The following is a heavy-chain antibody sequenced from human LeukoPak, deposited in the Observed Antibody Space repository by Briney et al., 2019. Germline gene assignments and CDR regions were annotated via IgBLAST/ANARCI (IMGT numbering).Heavy chain of an antibody. CDR3: ARLWDTGDNADGY. J-gene: IGHJ4*02. V-gene: IGHV4-59*08. CDR1: GGSISSYY. Sequence: PSETLSLTCTVSGGSISSYYWSWIRQPPGKGLEWIGYIYYSGSTNYNPSLKSRVTISVDTSKNQFSLKLSSVTAADTAVCYCARLWDTGDNADGYWGQGTLVTVSS. CDR2: IYYSGST. D-gene: IGHD7-27*01.